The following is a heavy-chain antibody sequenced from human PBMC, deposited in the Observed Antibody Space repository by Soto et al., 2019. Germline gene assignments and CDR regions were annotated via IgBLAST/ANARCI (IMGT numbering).Heavy chain of an antibody. CDR3: ARPYSSSWRHDAFDI. Sequence: SLRLSCAASGFTFSSYGMHWVRQAPGKGLEWVAVIWYDGSNKYYADSVKGRFTISRDNSKNTLYLQMNSLRAEDTAVYYCARPYSSSWRHDAFDIWGQGTMVTVSS. CDR2: IWYDGSNK. CDR1: GFTFSSYG. V-gene: IGHV3-33*08. D-gene: IGHD6-13*01. J-gene: IGHJ3*02.